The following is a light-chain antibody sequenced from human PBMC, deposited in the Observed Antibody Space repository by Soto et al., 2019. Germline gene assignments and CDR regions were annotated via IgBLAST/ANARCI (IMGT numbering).Light chain of an antibody. V-gene: IGKV1-39*01. Sequence: DIQMSQSPSSLSASVGDRVAITCRASQTIKNSLNWYQQKPGSSPNLLIYSASSLHVGVPSRFSGSKSGPDLTLTISGLQPEDFATYNCQQFYSAPDTFGQGKRL. J-gene: IGKJ5*01. CDR2: SAS. CDR1: QTIKNS. CDR3: QQFYSAPDT.